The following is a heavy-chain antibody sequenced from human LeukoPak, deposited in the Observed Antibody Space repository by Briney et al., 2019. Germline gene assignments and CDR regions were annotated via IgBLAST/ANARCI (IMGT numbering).Heavy chain of an antibody. J-gene: IGHJ6*02. CDR2: IYYSGST. CDR3: AGTAAAGAYYYYYGMDV. V-gene: IGHV4-59*01. D-gene: IGHD6-13*01. CDR1: GGSISSYY. Sequence: SETLSLTCTVSGGSISSYYWSWIRRPPGKGLEWIGYIYYSGSTNYNPSLKSRVTISVDTSKNQFSLKLSSVTAADTAVYYCAGTAAAGAYYYYYGMDVWGQGTTVTVSS.